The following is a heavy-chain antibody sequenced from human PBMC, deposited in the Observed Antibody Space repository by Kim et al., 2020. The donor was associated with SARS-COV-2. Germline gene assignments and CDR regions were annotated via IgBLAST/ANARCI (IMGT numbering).Heavy chain of an antibody. V-gene: IGHV4-39*01. J-gene: IGHJ6*02. D-gene: IGHD3-9*01. CDR1: GGSISSSSYY. CDR3: ARHNPLGRYFYWLSAHGVYYGMDV. Sequence: SETLSLTCTVSGGSISSSSYYWGWIRQPPGKGLEWIGNIYYSGSTYYNPSLKSRVTISVDTSKNQFSLKLSSVTAADTAVYYCARHNPLGRYFYWLSAHGVYYGMDVWGQGTTVTVSS. CDR2: IYYSGST.